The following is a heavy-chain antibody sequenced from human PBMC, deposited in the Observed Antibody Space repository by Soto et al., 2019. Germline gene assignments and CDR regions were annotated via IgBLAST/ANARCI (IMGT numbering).Heavy chain of an antibody. V-gene: IGHV1-69*13. CDR1: GGTFSSYA. CDR2: IIPIFGTA. J-gene: IGHJ5*02. Sequence: GASVKVSCKASGGTFSSYAISWVRQAPGQGLEWMGGIIPIFGTANYAQKFQGRVTITADESTSTAYMELSSLRSEDTAVYYCARDHGDSSSPSNWFDPWGQGTLVTVSS. CDR3: ARDHGDSSSPSNWFDP. D-gene: IGHD6-6*01.